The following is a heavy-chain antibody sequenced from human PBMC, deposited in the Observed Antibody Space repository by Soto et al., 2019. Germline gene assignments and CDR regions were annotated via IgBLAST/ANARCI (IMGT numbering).Heavy chain of an antibody. Sequence: PGWSLRLSCAASGFIFSSHGMHWVRQAPGKGLEWVAVVTFDGSHQYYADSVKGRFTISRDNSRNMVYLQMNSLRQEDTAIYFCARSCISDYGGPFDLWGQGIQVTVSS. V-gene: IGHV3-30*03. D-gene: IGHD4-17*01. CDR1: GFIFSSHG. CDR3: ARSCISDYGGPFDL. CDR2: VTFDGSHQ. J-gene: IGHJ5*02.